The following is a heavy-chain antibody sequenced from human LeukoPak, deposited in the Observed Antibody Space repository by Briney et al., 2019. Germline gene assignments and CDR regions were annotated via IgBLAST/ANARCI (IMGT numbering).Heavy chain of an antibody. CDR1: GGSISSGSYY. D-gene: IGHD3-10*01. Sequence: SETLSLTCTVPGGSISSGSYYWSWIRQPPGKGLEWIGYIYYSGSTNYNPSLRSRVTISVDTSKNQFSLKLSSVTAADTAVYYCARDQYYYGSGSYNWFDPWGQGTLVTVSS. J-gene: IGHJ5*02. CDR3: ARDQYYYGSGSYNWFDP. V-gene: IGHV4-61*01. CDR2: IYYSGST.